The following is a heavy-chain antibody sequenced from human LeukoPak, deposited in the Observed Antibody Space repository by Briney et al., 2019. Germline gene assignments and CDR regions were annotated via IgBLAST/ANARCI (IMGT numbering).Heavy chain of an antibody. Sequence: GASVKVSCKASGGTFSSYAISWVRQAPGQGLEWMGGIIPIFGTANYAQKSQGRVTITADESTSTAYMELSSLRSEDTAVYYCARALDYGDYAYYYYGMDVWGKGTTVTVSS. V-gene: IGHV1-69*13. CDR2: IIPIFGTA. CDR3: ARALDYGDYAYYYYGMDV. CDR1: GGTFSSYA. D-gene: IGHD4-17*01. J-gene: IGHJ6*04.